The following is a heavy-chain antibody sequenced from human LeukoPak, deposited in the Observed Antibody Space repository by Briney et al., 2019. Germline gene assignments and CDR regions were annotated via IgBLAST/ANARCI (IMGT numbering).Heavy chain of an antibody. V-gene: IGHV2-70*01. Sequence: SGPALVKPTQTLTLTCTFSGFSLSTSGMCVSWIRQPPGKALEWLALIDWDDDKYYSTSLKTRLTISKDTSKNQMVLTMTNMDPVDTATYYCARMSFGTTGTTTHFDYWGQGTLVTVSS. CDR1: GFSLSTSGMC. CDR2: IDWDDDK. CDR3: ARMSFGTTGTTTHFDY. J-gene: IGHJ4*02. D-gene: IGHD1-1*01.